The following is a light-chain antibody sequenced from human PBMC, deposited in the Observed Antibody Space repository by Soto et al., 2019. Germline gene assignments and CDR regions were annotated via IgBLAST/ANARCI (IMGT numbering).Light chain of an antibody. J-gene: IGKJ2*01. V-gene: IGKV1-5*03. CDR2: KAS. Sequence: DIQMTQSPSTLSASVGDRVTIICRASQSISSWLAWYQQKPGKAPKLLIYKASSLEGGIPSRFSGSGSETEFTLTISSLQPEDFATYYCQQYNSYQYAFGQGTKLEIK. CDR1: QSISSW. CDR3: QQYNSYQYA.